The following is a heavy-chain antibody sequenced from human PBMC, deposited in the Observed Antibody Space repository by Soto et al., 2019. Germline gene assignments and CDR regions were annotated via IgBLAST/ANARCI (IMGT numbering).Heavy chain of an antibody. CDR2: ISAYNGNT. J-gene: IGHJ4*02. CDR3: AREYYYDSSGYYSYFDY. D-gene: IGHD3-22*01. CDR1: GYTFTSYG. V-gene: IGHV1-18*04. Sequence: GPLKVSCKASGYTFTSYGISWVRQAPGQGLEWMGWISAYNGNTNYAQKLQGRVTMTTDTSTSTAYMELRSLRSDDTAVYYCAREYYYDSSGYYSYFDYWGQGTMVTVSS.